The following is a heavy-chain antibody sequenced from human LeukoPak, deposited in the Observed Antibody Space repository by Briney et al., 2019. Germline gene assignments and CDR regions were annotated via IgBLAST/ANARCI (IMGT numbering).Heavy chain of an antibody. CDR2: IKQDGSEK. CDR1: GFTFSSYW. J-gene: IGHJ4*02. Sequence: PGGSLRLSCAASGFTFSSYWMSWVRQAPGKGLEWVANIKQDGSEKYYVDSVKGRFTISRDNAKNSLYLQMNSLRAEDTAVYYCARDFWKDYYGSGSYYRWGQGTLVTVSS. V-gene: IGHV3-7*01. D-gene: IGHD3-10*01. CDR3: ARDFWKDYYGSGSYYR.